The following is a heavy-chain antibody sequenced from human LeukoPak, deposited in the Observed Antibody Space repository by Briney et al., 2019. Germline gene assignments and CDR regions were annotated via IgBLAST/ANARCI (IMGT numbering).Heavy chain of an antibody. V-gene: IGHV1-2*02. J-gene: IGHJ4*02. Sequence: ASVKVSCKPSGYTFTGYYLHWVRQAPGQALGWMGWISPNTGATVYAQNFQGRVTMSRDMSISTAYLDLSSLRSDDTAVYYCARDRVGSGWPRPFYFEFWGQGTLVTVSS. CDR2: ISPNTGAT. D-gene: IGHD6-19*01. CDR1: GYTFTGYY. CDR3: ARDRVGSGWPRPFYFEF.